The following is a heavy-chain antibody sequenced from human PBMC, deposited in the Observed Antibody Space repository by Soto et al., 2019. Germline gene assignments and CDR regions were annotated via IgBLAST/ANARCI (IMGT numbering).Heavy chain of an antibody. V-gene: IGHV3-7*01. CDR3: VRDGSGGWHFDS. CDR1: GFSFKNYW. D-gene: IGHD6-19*01. Sequence: PGGSLRLSCEASGFSFKNYWMSWIRQAPGKGLEWVANIKQDGSQSYLVDSVKGRFTMSRDNTGNSLHLQMDSLRAEDTAVYFCVRDGSGGWHFDSRGQGTLVNVPS. CDR2: IKQDGSQS. J-gene: IGHJ4*02.